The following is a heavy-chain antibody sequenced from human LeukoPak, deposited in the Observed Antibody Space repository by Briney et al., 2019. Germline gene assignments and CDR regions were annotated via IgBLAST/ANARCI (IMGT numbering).Heavy chain of an antibody. D-gene: IGHD5-18*01. Sequence: GGSLRLSCAASGFTFSSYGMHWVRQAPGKGLEWVTIISYDGSNKYYADSVKGRFTISRDNSKNTLYLQMNSLRAEDTAVHYCARGGDGYSYGYDYWGQGTLVTVSS. V-gene: IGHV3-30*03. J-gene: IGHJ4*02. CDR2: ISYDGSNK. CDR1: GFTFSSYG. CDR3: ARGGDGYSYGYDY.